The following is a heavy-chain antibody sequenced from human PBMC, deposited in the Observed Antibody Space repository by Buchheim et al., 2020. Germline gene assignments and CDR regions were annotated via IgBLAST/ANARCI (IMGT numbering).Heavy chain of an antibody. CDR3: AREPQYSSSSSYYYYYYGMDV. D-gene: IGHD6-6*01. CDR1: GYTFTGYY. V-gene: IGHV1-2*02. Sequence: QVQLVQPGAEVKKPGASVKVSCKASGYTFTGYYMHWVRQAPGQGLEWMGWINPNSGGTNYAQKFQGRVTMTRDTSISTAYMELSRLRSDDTAVYYCAREPQYSSSSSYYYYYYGMDVWGQGTT. CDR2: INPNSGGT. J-gene: IGHJ6*02.